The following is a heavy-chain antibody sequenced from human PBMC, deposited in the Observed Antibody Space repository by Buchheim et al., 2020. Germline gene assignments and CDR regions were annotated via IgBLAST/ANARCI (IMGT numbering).Heavy chain of an antibody. CDR1: GFTFISYA. CDR2: ISGSGGST. Sequence: EVQLLESGGGLVQPGGSLRLSCAASGFTFISYAMSWVRQAPGKGLEWVSAISGSGGSTYYADSVKGRFTISRDNSKNTLYLQKNSLRAEDTAVYYCAKATRHSKWAKTSRFDPWGQGTL. D-gene: IGHD4-11*01. CDR3: AKATRHSKWAKTSRFDP. V-gene: IGHV3-23*01. J-gene: IGHJ5*02.